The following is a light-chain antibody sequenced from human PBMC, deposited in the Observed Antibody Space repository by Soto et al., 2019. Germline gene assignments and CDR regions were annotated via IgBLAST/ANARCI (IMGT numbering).Light chain of an antibody. CDR2: DAS. Sequence: IRVTQLASSLSASVGDRVTITCRASQCLXSWFAWYQQKPGKAPKFLXVDASSLERGGPSRLSGSGSATEFTLTISSLQPDDFATYYCQQYSSDPWTFGQGTKVDIK. CDR3: QQYSSDPWT. CDR1: QCLXSW. J-gene: IGKJ1*01. V-gene: IGKV1-5*01.